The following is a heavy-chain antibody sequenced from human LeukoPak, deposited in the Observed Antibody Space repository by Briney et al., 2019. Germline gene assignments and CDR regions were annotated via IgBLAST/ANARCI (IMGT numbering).Heavy chain of an antibody. J-gene: IGHJ3*02. D-gene: IGHD1-20*01. CDR3: ARHDITLGALDI. CDR1: GGSISSSSCY. CDR2: IYYSGST. Sequence: TSSETLSLTCTVSGGSISSSSCYWGWIRQPPGKGLEWVGNIYYSGSTYYNPSLKGRVTISVDTSKNHFSLNLSSLTAADTAVYFCARHDITLGALDIWGPGTMVTVSS. V-gene: IGHV4-39*01.